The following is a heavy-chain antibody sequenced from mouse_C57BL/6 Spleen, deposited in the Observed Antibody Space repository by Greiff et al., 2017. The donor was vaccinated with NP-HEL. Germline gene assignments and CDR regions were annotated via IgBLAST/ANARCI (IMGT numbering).Heavy chain of an antibody. Sequence: EVTLVESGGDLVKPGGSLKLSCAASGFTFSSSGMSWVRQTPDKRLEWVATISSGGSYTYYPDSVKGRFTISRDNAKNTLYLQMSSLKSEDTAMYYCASNYYGSSRNYFCYWGQGTTLTVSS. CDR1: GFTFSSSG. CDR2: ISSGGSYT. V-gene: IGHV5-6*01. J-gene: IGHJ2*01. CDR3: ASNYYGSSRNYFCY. D-gene: IGHD1-1*01.